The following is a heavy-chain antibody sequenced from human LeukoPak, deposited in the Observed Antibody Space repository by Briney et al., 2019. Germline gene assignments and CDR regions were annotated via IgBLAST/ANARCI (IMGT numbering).Heavy chain of an antibody. CDR3: ARAVDYRNYFDY. J-gene: IGHJ4*02. D-gene: IGHD4-11*01. CDR1: GDSMTRGGYY. CDR2: IYHSGTT. V-gene: IGHV4-31*03. Sequence: SETLSLTCTVSGDSMTRGGYYWSWVRQHPGKGLEWIGFIYHSGTTFYNPSLEGRAAISVDTSQNQFSLKLTSVTAADTAVYYCARAVDYRNYFDYRGQGTLVTVSS.